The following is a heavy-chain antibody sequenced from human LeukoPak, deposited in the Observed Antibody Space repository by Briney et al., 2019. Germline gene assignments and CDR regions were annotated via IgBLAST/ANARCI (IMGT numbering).Heavy chain of an antibody. CDR1: GFTFSSYA. V-gene: IGHV3-23*01. J-gene: IGHJ4*02. Sequence: GGSLRLSCAASGFTFSSYAMTWVRQAPGKGLEWVSAISGSGGSTYYADSVKGLFTISRDNSKNTLYLQMNSLRAEDTAVYYCAKDKVGATTNYWGQGTLVTVSS. CDR2: ISGSGGST. D-gene: IGHD1-26*01. CDR3: AKDKVGATTNY.